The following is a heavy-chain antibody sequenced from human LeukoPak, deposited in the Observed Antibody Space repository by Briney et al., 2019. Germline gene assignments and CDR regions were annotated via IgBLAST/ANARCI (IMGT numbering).Heavy chain of an antibody. CDR1: GHTFTGYY. J-gene: IGHJ4*02. CDR3: ASSPTSECSGGSCYSY. V-gene: IGHV1-2*02. Sequence: GASVKVSCKASGHTFTGYYMHWVRQAPGQGHEWMGWINPNSGGTNYVQKFQGRVTMTRDTSITTAYMQLSRLRSDDTAVYYCASSPTSECSGGSCYSYWGQGTLVTVSS. D-gene: IGHD2-15*01. CDR2: INPNSGGT.